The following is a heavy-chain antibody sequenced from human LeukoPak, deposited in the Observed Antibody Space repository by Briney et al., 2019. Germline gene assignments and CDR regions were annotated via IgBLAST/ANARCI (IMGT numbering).Heavy chain of an antibody. CDR1: GYTFTYYG. CDR3: ATTLLGYCSGGSCPDWYFDL. J-gene: IGHJ2*01. V-gene: IGHV1-18*01. Sequence: ASVKVSCKTSGYTFTYYGINWVRQAPGQGLEWMGWISPYNYNTNYAQKFQGRVTMTTDTSTSTAYMGLRSLRSDDTAVYYCATTLLGYCSGGSCPDWYFDLWGRGTLVTVSS. D-gene: IGHD2-15*01. CDR2: ISPYNYNT.